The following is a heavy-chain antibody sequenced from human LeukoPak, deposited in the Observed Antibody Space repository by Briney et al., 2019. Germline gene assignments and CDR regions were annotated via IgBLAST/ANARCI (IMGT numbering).Heavy chain of an antibody. J-gene: IGHJ4*02. Sequence: GGSLRLSCAASGFPFIDYTINWVRQAQGKGLEWVSSISPSSSYIYYADSVKGRFTISRDNAKNSVSLQMDSLRVEDTATYYCARSRGYSGSAGSDFWGQGTQVTVSS. CDR2: ISPSSSYI. D-gene: IGHD5-12*01. V-gene: IGHV3-21*06. CDR1: GFPFIDYT. CDR3: ARSRGYSGSAGSDF.